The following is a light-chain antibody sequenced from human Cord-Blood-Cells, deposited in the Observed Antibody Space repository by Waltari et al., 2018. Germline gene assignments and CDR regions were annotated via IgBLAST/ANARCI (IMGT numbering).Light chain of an antibody. J-gene: IGLJ2*01. CDR1: SSDVGGYNY. CDR2: DVS. Sequence: QSALTQPASVSGSPGQSITISCTGTSSDVGGYNYVSWYQQHPGKAPKLMIYDVSNLPSGVFNRFAGSTSGNTASLTISGLQAEDEADYYCSSYTSSSTLAFGGGPKLTVL. CDR3: SSYTSSSTLA. V-gene: IGLV2-14*01.